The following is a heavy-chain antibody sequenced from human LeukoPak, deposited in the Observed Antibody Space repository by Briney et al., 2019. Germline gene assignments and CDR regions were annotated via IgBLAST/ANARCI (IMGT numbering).Heavy chain of an antibody. D-gene: IGHD6-13*01. CDR2: IYPGDSDT. J-gene: IGHJ6*02. V-gene: IGHV5-51*01. CDR1: GYSFTSYW. CDR3: ARSGRLYGAAAGPEDYYYYGMDV. Sequence: GESLKISCKGSGYSFTSYWIGWVRQMPGKGLEWMGIIYPGDSDTRYSPSFQGQVTISADKSISTAYLQWSSLKASDTAMYYCARSGRLYGAAAGPEDYYYYGMDVWGQGTTVTVSS.